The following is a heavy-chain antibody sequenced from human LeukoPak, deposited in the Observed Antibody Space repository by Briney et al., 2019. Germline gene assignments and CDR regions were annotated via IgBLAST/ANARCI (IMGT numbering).Heavy chain of an antibody. J-gene: IGHJ4*02. V-gene: IGHV4-38-2*01. D-gene: IGHD2/OR15-2a*01. Sequence: LETLSLTCAVSDYSITNAYYWGWIRQPPGKGLEWIGSISHGGSTHYNASLKSRVTISLEASKNQFSLRPSSVTSADTAVYYCARQADVPSSIGYFDLWGQGVPVTVSS. CDR2: ISHGGST. CDR1: DYSITNAYY. CDR3: ARQADVPSSIGYFDL.